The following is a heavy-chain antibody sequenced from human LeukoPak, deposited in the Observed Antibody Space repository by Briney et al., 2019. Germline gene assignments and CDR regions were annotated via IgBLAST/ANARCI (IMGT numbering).Heavy chain of an antibody. CDR1: GFTFSSYS. CDR3: ARDWSITMIENAFDI. D-gene: IGHD3-22*01. CDR2: ISSSSSTI. J-gene: IGHJ3*02. Sequence: GGSLRLSCAGSGFTFSSYSMNWVRQAPGKGLEWVSYISSSSSTIYYADSVKGRFTISRDNAKNSLYLQMNSLRAEDTAVYYCARDWSITMIENAFDIWGQGTMVTVSS. V-gene: IGHV3-48*01.